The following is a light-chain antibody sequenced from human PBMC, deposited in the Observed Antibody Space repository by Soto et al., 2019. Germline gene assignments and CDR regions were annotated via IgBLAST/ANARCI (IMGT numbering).Light chain of an antibody. J-gene: IGKJ2*02. CDR3: QQYYRSCT. CDR1: QSVTDW. V-gene: IGKV1-5*01. Sequence: DIQLTQSPSTLSASVGDRVTITCRASQSVTDWLAWYQQKPGKAPKLLIYDASSLQSGVPSRFSGSGSGTEFSLTISSLQPDDFATYYCQQYYRSCTFGQGTKADIK. CDR2: DAS.